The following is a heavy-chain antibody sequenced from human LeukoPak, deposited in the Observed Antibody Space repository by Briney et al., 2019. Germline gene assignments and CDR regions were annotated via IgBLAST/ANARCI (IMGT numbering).Heavy chain of an antibody. CDR3: ARGPMVRGVTTPPAY. J-gene: IGHJ4*02. CDR2: INPSGGST. Sequence: GASVDVFCKASGYTFTSFYIHWVRQAPGQGLECMGIINPSGGSTSYAQKFQGRVTMTRDTSTSTVYMELSSLRSEDTAVYYCARGPMVRGVTTPPAYGGQGTLVTVSS. D-gene: IGHD3-10*01. V-gene: IGHV1-46*01. CDR1: GYTFTSFY.